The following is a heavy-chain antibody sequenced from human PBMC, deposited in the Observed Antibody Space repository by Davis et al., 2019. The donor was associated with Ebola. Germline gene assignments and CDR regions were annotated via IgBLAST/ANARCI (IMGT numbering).Heavy chain of an antibody. D-gene: IGHD3-16*01. CDR2: IYYSGST. J-gene: IGHJ5*02. Sequence: GSLRLSCTVSGGSISSYYWSWIRQPPGKGLEWIGYIYYSGSTNYNPSLKSRVTISVDTSKNQFSLKLSSVTAADTAVYYCARHTSRFDPWGQGTLVTVSS. CDR1: GGSISSYY. CDR3: ARHTSRFDP. V-gene: IGHV4-59*08.